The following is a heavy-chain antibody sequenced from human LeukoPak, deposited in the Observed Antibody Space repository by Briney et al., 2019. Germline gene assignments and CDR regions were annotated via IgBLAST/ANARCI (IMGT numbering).Heavy chain of an antibody. V-gene: IGHV3-23*01. D-gene: IGHD6-19*01. CDR1: GFTFSSYA. J-gene: IGHJ5*02. Sequence: GGSLRLSCAASGFTFSSYAMTWVRQAPGKGLEWVSAISGSGGITYYADSVKGRFTISRDNSKNTLYLQMNSLRAEDTALYYCAANHSSGGSGWHAGWFDPWGQGTLVTVSS. CDR3: AANHSSGGSGWHAGWFDP. CDR2: ISGSGGIT.